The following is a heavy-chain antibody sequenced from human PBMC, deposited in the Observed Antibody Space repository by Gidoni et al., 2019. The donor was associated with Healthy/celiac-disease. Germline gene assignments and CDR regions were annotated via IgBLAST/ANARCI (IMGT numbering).Heavy chain of an antibody. V-gene: IGHV3-21*01. CDR3: ARDLFHDYGDLNWFDP. J-gene: IGHJ5*02. Sequence: RLSCAASGFTFSSYSMNWVRQAPGKGLEWVSSISSSSSYIYYADSVKGRFTISRDNAKNSLYLQMNSLRAEDTAVYYCARDLFHDYGDLNWFDPWGQGTLVTVSS. CDR1: GFTFSSYS. CDR2: ISSSSSYI. D-gene: IGHD4-17*01.